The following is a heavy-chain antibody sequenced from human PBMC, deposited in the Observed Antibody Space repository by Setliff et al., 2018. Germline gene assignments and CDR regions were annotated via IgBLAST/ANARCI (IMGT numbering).Heavy chain of an antibody. J-gene: IGHJ3*01. CDR2: IYPGDSDT. CDR1: GYSFSISW. D-gene: IGHD2-2*01. V-gene: IGHV5-51*01. CDR3: TRHEDRNKCTSSSCYRENDAFDV. Sequence: GESLKISCKDSGYSFSISWIGWVRQMPGKGLEWMGVIYPGDSDTRYSPSFQGQVTISADKSINTAYLQWSSPKASDTAIYYCTRHEDRNKCTSSSCYRENDAFDVWGQGAMVTVSS.